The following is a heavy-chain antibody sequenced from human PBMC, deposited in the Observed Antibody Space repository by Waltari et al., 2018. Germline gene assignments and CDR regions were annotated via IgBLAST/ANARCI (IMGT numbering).Heavy chain of an antibody. J-gene: IGHJ4*02. Sequence: EVQLVQSGAEVKKPGATVKISCTASGSTFTDYYIPWVQQTPGKGLEWMGRVDPEDGETIYAEKFQGRVTITADTSTDTAYMELSSLRSEDTAVYYCATLKMISGWYEGTFDYWGQGTLVTVSS. V-gene: IGHV1-69-2*01. D-gene: IGHD6-19*01. CDR3: ATLKMISGWYEGTFDY. CDR1: GSTFTDYY. CDR2: VDPEDGET.